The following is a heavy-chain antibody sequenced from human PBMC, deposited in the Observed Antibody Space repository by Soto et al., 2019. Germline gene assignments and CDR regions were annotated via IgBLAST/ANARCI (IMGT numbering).Heavy chain of an antibody. V-gene: IGHV1-18*01. CDR3: ARIQLRGYYGSGSYLLDV. CDR2: ISAYNGNT. CDR1: GYTFTSYG. D-gene: IGHD3-10*01. J-gene: IGHJ6*04. Sequence: ASVKVSCKASGYTFTSYGISWVRQAPGQGLEWMGWISAYNGNTNYAQKLQGRVTMTTDTSTSTAYMELRSLRSDDTAVYYCARIQLRGYYGSGSYLLDVWGKGTTVTVSS.